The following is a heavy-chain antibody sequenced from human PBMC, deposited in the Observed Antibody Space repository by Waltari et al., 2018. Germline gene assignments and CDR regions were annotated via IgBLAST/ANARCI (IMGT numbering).Heavy chain of an antibody. J-gene: IGHJ3*02. Sequence: QVQLQESGPGLVKPSETLSLTCTVSGGSISSYYWSWIRQPPGKGLEWIGYIYTSGSSNSSPSLTSPVAISLDTTKSHFSLRLSSVTAADTAVDYCASRYSGSYFDAVDSWGQGTMVSVSS. CDR3: ASRYSGSYFDAVDS. D-gene: IGHD1-26*01. CDR2: IYTSGSS. V-gene: IGHV4-4*09. CDR1: GGSISSYY.